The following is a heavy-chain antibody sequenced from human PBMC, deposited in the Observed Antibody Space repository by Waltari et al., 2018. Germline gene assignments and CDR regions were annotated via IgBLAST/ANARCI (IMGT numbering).Heavy chain of an antibody. Sequence: QVQLVESGGGVVQPGRSLRLSCAASGFTFSSYALNWVRKAPGKGLEWVAVISYDGSNKYYADSVKGRFTISRDNSKNTLYLQMNSLRAEDTAVYYCAREPPYYYDSSYFDYWGQGTLVTVSS. CDR2: ISYDGSNK. J-gene: IGHJ4*02. CDR3: AREPPYYYDSSYFDY. CDR1: GFTFSSYA. D-gene: IGHD3-22*01. V-gene: IGHV3-30*01.